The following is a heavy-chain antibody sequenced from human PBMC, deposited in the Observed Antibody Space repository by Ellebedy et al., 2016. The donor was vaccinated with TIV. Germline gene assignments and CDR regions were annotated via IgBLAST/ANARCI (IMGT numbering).Heavy chain of an antibody. J-gene: IGHJ4*02. CDR2: INPSGGST. D-gene: IGHD5-24*01. CDR3: AREDGFLDY. CDR1: GYTFTSYG. V-gene: IGHV1-46*01. Sequence: AASVKVSCKASGYTFTSYGISWVRQAPGQGLEWMGIINPSGGSTSYAQKFQGRVTMTRDTSTSTVYMELSSLRSEDTAVYYCAREDGFLDYWGQGTLVTVSS.